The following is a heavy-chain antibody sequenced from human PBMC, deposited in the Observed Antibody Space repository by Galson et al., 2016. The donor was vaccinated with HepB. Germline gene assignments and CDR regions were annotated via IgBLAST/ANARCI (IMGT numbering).Heavy chain of an antibody. CDR1: GFTFSSYA. CDR3: AKDSGIVVVVAAFNWFDP. D-gene: IGHD2-15*01. V-gene: IGHV3-23*01. J-gene: IGHJ5*02. Sequence: SLRLSCAASGFTFSSYAMSWVRQAPGKGLEWVSAISGSGGSTYYADSVRGRFTISRDNSKNTLYLQMNSLRAEDTAVYYCAKDSGIVVVVAAFNWFDPWGQGTLVPVSS. CDR2: ISGSGGST.